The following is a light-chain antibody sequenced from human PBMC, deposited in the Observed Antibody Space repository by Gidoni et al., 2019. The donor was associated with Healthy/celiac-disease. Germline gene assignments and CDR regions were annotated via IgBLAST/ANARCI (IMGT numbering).Light chain of an antibody. J-gene: IGKJ1*01. CDR1: QSVLYSSNNKNY. Sequence: DIVMTQSPDSLAVSLCERATINCKSSQSVLYSSNNKNYLAWYQQNPGQPPKLLIYWASTRESGVPDRFSGSGSGTDFALTINSLQAEDVAFYYCQQYYSTPWTFGQWTKVEIK. CDR2: WAS. V-gene: IGKV4-1*01. CDR3: QQYYSTPWT.